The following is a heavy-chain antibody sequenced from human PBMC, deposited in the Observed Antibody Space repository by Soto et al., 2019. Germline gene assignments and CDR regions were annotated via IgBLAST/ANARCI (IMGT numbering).Heavy chain of an antibody. D-gene: IGHD6-6*01. Sequence: SVKVSCKASGGTFSSYAISWVRQAPGQGLEWMGGVIPIFGTANYAQKFQGRVTITADKSTSTAYMELSSLRSEDTAVYYCARGSARLYYYYGMDVWGQGTTVTVSS. CDR3: ARGSARLYYYYGMDV. CDR2: VIPIFGTA. J-gene: IGHJ6*02. CDR1: GGTFSSYA. V-gene: IGHV1-69*06.